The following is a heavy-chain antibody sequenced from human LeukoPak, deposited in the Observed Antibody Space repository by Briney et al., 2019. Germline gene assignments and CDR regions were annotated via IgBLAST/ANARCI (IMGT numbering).Heavy chain of an antibody. V-gene: IGHV4-34*01. CDR3: ARWFPVN. CDR2: INHSGST. D-gene: IGHD3-22*01. J-gene: IGHJ4*02. CDR1: GGSFSGHY. Sequence: SETLSLTCAVYGGSFSGHYWSWIRQPPGKGMEWIGEINHSGSTNYNPSLKSRVTISVDTSKNQFSLKLSSVTAADTAVYYCARWFPVNWGQGTLVTVSS.